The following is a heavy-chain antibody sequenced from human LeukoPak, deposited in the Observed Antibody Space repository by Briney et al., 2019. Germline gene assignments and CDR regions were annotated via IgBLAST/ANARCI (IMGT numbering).Heavy chain of an antibody. V-gene: IGHV1-8*03. CDR2: MNPNSGNT. CDR3: AIDYGGNHDLDY. D-gene: IGHD4-23*01. CDR1: GYTFTSYD. Sequence: GASVKVSCKASGYTFTSYDINWVRQATGQGLEWMGWMNPNSGNTGYAQKFQGRVTITRNTSISTAYMELSSLGSDDMAVYYCAIDYGGNHDLDYWGQGTLVTVSS. J-gene: IGHJ4*02.